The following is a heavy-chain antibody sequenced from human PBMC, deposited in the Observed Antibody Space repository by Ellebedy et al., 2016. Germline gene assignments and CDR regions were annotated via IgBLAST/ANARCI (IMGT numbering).Heavy chain of an antibody. Sequence: ASVKVSCXASGYTFTSYGISWVRQAPGQGLEWMGWISAYNGNTNYAQKLQGRVTMTTDTSTSTAYMELRSLRSDDTAVYYCARGSSRPYYYYGMDVWGQGTTVTVSS. CDR2: ISAYNGNT. D-gene: IGHD2-2*01. V-gene: IGHV1-18*01. J-gene: IGHJ6*02. CDR1: GYTFTSYG. CDR3: ARGSSRPYYYYGMDV.